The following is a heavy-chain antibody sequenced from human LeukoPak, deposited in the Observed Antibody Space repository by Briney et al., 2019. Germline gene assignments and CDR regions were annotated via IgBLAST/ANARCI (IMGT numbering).Heavy chain of an antibody. Sequence: GGSLRLSCAASGFTFSSYSMNWVRQAPGKGLEWVSSISSSSSYIYYADSVKGRFTISRDNAKNSLYLQMNSLRAEDTAVYYCARGVDIVATNDAFDIWGQGTMVTVSS. CDR2: ISSSSSYI. D-gene: IGHD5-12*01. J-gene: IGHJ3*02. CDR1: GFTFSSYS. V-gene: IGHV3-21*01. CDR3: ARGVDIVATNDAFDI.